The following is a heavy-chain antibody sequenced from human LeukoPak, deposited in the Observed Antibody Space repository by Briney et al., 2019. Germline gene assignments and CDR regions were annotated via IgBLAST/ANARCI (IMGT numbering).Heavy chain of an antibody. CDR2: IYYSGST. D-gene: IGHD3-16*01. CDR3: ARSAGWGSYFWFDY. V-gene: IGHV4-31*03. CDR1: GGSISSGGYY. J-gene: IGHJ4*02. Sequence: SETLSLTCTVSGGSISSGGYYWSWTRQHPGKGLEWIGYIYYSGSTYYNPSLKSRVTISVDTSKNQFSLKLSSVTAADTAVYYCARSAGWGSYFWFDYWGQGTLVTVSS.